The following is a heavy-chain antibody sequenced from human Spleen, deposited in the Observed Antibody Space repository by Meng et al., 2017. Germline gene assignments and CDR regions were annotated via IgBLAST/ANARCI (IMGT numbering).Heavy chain of an antibody. Sequence: GRVRGAGPGRVRPSGTLSLTCTVSGCSVSSGSYYWSWIRQPPGKGLEWIGYIYYTGSTKYNPSLKSRVTISVDTSKNQFFLELNSVTAADTAVYHCARDYTGTLDSWGQGTLVTVS. CDR1: GCSVSSGSYY. CDR3: ARDYTGTLDS. D-gene: IGHD1-1*01. CDR2: IYYTGST. V-gene: IGHV4-61*01. J-gene: IGHJ4*02.